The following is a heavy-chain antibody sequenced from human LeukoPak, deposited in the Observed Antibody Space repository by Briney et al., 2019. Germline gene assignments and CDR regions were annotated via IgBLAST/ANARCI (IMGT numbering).Heavy chain of an antibody. CDR2: ISSSSSYI. CDR3: ARDRCSSTSCQYYYYMDV. CDR1: GFTFSSYS. V-gene: IGHV3-21*01. D-gene: IGHD2-2*01. Sequence: GGSLRLSCAASGFTFSSYSMNWVRQAPGKGLEWVSSISSSSSYIYYADSVKGRFTISRDNAKNSLYLQMNSLRAEDTAVYYCARDRCSSTSCQYYYYMDVWGKGTTVTVSS. J-gene: IGHJ6*03.